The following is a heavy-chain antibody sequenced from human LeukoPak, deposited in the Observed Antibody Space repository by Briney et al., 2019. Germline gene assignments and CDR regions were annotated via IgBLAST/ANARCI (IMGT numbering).Heavy chain of an antibody. CDR2: TYYRSKWYN. Sequence: SQTLSLTCAISGDSVSSNSAAWTWLRQSPSRGLEWLGRTYYRSKWYNDYAVSVKSRITINPDTSKNQFSLQLNSVTPEDTAVYYCARDPRSAQYYFDYWGQGTLVTVSS. D-gene: IGHD4-17*01. CDR1: GDSVSSNSAA. J-gene: IGHJ4*02. V-gene: IGHV6-1*01. CDR3: ARDPRSAQYYFDY.